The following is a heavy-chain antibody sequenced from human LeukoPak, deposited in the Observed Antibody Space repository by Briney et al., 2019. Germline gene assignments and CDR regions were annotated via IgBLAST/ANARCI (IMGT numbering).Heavy chain of an antibody. CDR2: IYYSGST. Sequence: SETLSLTCTVSGGSISRYYWSWIRQPPGKGLEWIGYIYYSGSTNYNPALKGRVTISVYTSKNQFSLKLSFVTAADTAVYYCARDPVYCSSTSCYGDAFDIWGQGTMVTVSS. CDR3: ARDPVYCSSTSCYGDAFDI. V-gene: IGHV4-59*01. CDR1: GGSISRYY. J-gene: IGHJ3*02. D-gene: IGHD2-2*01.